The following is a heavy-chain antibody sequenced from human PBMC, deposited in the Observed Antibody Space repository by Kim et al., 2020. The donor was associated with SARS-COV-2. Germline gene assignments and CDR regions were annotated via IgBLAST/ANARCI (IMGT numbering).Heavy chain of an antibody. CDR2: IIPIFGTA. D-gene: IGHD3-22*01. CDR1: GGTFSSYA. CDR3: ARDTRAGSRVYDVRVYYYYGMDV. Sequence: SVKVSCKASGGTFSSYAISWVRQAPGQGLEWMGGIIPIFGTANYAQKFQGRVTITADESTSTAYMELSSLRSEDTAVYYCARDTRAGSRVYDVRVYYYYGMDVWGQGTTVTVSS. J-gene: IGHJ6*02. V-gene: IGHV1-69*13.